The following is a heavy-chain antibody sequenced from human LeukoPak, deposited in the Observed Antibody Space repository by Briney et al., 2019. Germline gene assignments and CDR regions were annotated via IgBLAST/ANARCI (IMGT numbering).Heavy chain of an antibody. J-gene: IGHJ5*02. CDR2: INPNSGGT. CDR1: GYTFTGYY. CDR3: ARSQVTAFYTKNWFDP. Sequence: ASVKVSCKASGYTFTGYYMHWVRQAPGQGLEWMGRINPNSGGTNYAQKFQGRVTMTRDTSISTAYMELSSLRSEDTAVYYCARSQVTAFYTKNWFDPWGQGTLVTVSS. D-gene: IGHD2/OR15-2a*01. V-gene: IGHV1-2*06.